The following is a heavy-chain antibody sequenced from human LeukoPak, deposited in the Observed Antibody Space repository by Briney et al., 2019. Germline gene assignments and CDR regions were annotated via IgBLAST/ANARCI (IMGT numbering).Heavy chain of an antibody. CDR2: IYYSGST. Sequence: PSQTLSLTCTVSGGSISSCDYYWSWIRHPPGKGPEWIGYIYYSGSTYYNPSLKSRVTISVDASMNQSSLKLSCVTAADTAVYYCARYYYGSGSYYNSLDNWFDPWGQGTLVTVSS. J-gene: IGHJ5*02. CDR3: ARYYYGSGSYYNSLDNWFDP. D-gene: IGHD3-10*01. CDR1: GGSISSCDYY. V-gene: IGHV4-30-4*01.